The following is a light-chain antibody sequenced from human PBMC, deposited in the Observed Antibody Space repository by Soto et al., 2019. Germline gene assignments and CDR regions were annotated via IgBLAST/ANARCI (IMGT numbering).Light chain of an antibody. CDR2: GNT. V-gene: IGLV1-40*01. J-gene: IGLJ1*01. CDR1: SSNIGAGCE. CDR3: QSYDSSLSASYV. Sequence: QSVLTHPPSVSGAPGQRVTISFTGCSSNIGAGCEVHWYQHLPGKAPKLLIYGNTNRPSGVPDRFSGSKSGTSASLAITGLQAEDEADYYCQSYDSSLSASYVFGGGTKVTVL.